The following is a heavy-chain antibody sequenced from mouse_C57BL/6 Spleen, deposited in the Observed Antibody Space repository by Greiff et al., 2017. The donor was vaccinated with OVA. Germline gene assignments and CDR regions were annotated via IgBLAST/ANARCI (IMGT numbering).Heavy chain of an antibody. CDR3: ARNDGYYEGKYYYAMDD. V-gene: IGHV1-64*01. CDR2: IHPNSGST. Sequence: QVQLQQPGAELVKPGASVKLSCKASGYTFTSYWMHWVKQRPGQGLEWIGMIHPNSGSTNYNEKFKSKATLTVDKSSSTAYMQLSSLTSEDSAVYYCARNDGYYEGKYYYAMDDWGQGTSVTVSS. D-gene: IGHD2-3*01. J-gene: IGHJ4*01. CDR1: GYTFTSYW.